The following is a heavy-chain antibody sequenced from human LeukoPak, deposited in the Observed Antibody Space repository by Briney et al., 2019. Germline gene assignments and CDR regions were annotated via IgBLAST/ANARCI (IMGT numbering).Heavy chain of an antibody. Sequence: GASVTVSCKASGYTFTSYGISWVRQAPGQGLEWMGWISAYNGNTNYAQKLQGRVTMTTDTSTSTAYMELRSLRSDDTAVYYCARGWYSSSDWYFDLWGRGTLVTVSS. CDR3: ARGWYSSSDWYFDL. CDR1: GYTFTSYG. D-gene: IGHD6-6*01. J-gene: IGHJ2*01. CDR2: ISAYNGNT. V-gene: IGHV1-18*01.